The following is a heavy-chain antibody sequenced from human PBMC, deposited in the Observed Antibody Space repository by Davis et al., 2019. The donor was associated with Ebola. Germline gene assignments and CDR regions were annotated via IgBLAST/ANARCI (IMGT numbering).Heavy chain of an antibody. V-gene: IGHV3-74*01. CDR3: ARDHYDISAHNWFDP. J-gene: IGHJ5*02. CDR2: INSDGSST. D-gene: IGHD3-22*01. CDR1: GFTFSSYW. Sequence: GESLKISCAASGFTFSSYWMHWVRQAPGKGLVWVSRINSDGSSTSYADSVKGRFTISRDNSKNTLYLQINSLRAEDTAVYYCARDHYDISAHNWFDPWGQGTLVTVSS.